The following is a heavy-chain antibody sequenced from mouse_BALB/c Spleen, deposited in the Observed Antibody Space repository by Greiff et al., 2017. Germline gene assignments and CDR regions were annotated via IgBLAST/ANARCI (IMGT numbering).Heavy chain of an antibody. D-gene: IGHD1-1*01. J-gene: IGHJ1*01. Sequence: EVKLMESGGGLVKPGGSLTLSCAASGFTFSDYYMYWVRQTPEKRLEWVATISDGGSYTYYPDSVKGRFTISRDNAKNNLYLQMSSLKSEDTAMYYCARDYYGSRYFDVWGAGTTVTVSS. V-gene: IGHV5-4*02. CDR2: ISDGGSYT. CDR3: ARDYYGSRYFDV. CDR1: GFTFSDYY.